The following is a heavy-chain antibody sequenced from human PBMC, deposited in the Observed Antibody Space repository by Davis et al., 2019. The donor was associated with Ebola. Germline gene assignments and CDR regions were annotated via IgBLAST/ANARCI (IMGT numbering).Heavy chain of an antibody. CDR2: INPNSGGT. J-gene: IGHJ5*02. CDR1: GYTFTSYY. Sequence: ASVKVSCKASGYTFTSYYMHWVRQAPGQGLEWMGWINPNSGGTNYAQKLQGRVTMTTDTSTSTAYMELRSLRSDDTAVYYCARILGYCSSTSCHDFRFDPWGQGTLVTVSS. CDR3: ARILGYCSSTSCHDFRFDP. D-gene: IGHD2-2*01. V-gene: IGHV1-2*02.